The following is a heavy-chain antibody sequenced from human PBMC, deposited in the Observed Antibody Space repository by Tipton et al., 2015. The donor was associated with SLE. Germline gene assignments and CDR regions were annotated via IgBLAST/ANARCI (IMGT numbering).Heavy chain of an antibody. CDR2: IFHSGST. V-gene: IGHV4-4*02. CDR1: GDSITSITRTNW. D-gene: IGHD4-17*01. CDR3: AKDYNHDNADYN. J-gene: IGHJ4*02. Sequence: TLSLTCTVSGDSITSITRTNWWTWVRQPPGKGLEWIGEIFHSGSTNYNPSLRGRVTMSLDKSKNQFSLKLSSVTVADTAVYYCAKDYNHDNADYNWGQGTLVIVSS.